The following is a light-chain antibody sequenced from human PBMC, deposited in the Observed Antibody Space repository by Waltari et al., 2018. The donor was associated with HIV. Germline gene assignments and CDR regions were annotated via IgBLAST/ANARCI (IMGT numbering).Light chain of an antibody. CDR1: HSLLNSNGYNY. Sequence: DIVMTQSPLSLPATPGEPASISCWSSHSLLNSNGYNYLDWYLQKPGQSPQLLIYLGSNRASGVPDRFSGSGSGTDFTLKISRVEAEDVGVYYCMQALQSPRTFGQGTTVEIK. J-gene: IGKJ1*01. CDR2: LGS. V-gene: IGKV2-28*01. CDR3: MQALQSPRT.